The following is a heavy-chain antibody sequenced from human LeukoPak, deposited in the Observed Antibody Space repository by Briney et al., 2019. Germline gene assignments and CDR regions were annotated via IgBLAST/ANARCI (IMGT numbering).Heavy chain of an antibody. D-gene: IGHD3-22*01. J-gene: IGHJ3*02. V-gene: IGHV3-49*04. CDR3: TRDPYYFDSSGYYHHAFDI. Sequence: GGSLRLSCTGFGFTFRDYAVSWVRQAPGKGLECIGFIRSKVYGGTTEYATSVKGRFTISRDDSKSIAYLQMNSLKTEDTAVYYCTRDPYYFDSSGYYHHAFDIWGQGTMVAVSS. CDR2: IRSKVYGGTT. CDR1: GFTFRDYA.